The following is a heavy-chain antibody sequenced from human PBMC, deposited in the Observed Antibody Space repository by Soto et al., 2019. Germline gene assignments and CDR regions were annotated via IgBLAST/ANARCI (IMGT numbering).Heavy chain of an antibody. V-gene: IGHV3-30*18. D-gene: IGHD1-1*01. CDR1: GVTFSSYG. CDR2: ISYDGINK. CDR3: EKSVYNWNDGFFDY. J-gene: IGHJ4*02. Sequence: SLRLSCAASGVTFSSYGMDWVRQAPGKGLEWVAVISYDGINKYYADSVKGRFTISRDNSKNTLYLQMNSLRAEDTAVYYCEKSVYNWNDGFFDYWRQGTLVPVSS.